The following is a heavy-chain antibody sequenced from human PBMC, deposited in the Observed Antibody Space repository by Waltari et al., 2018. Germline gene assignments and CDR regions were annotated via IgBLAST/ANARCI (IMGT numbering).Heavy chain of an antibody. CDR2: VLGSGRT. V-gene: IGHV4-4*02. J-gene: IGHJ4*02. CDR3: ARDRGRGLYLDT. CDR1: GASMNYW. D-gene: IGHD2-15*01. Sequence: QFQLQESGPGLVKPSGTLSLICAVSGASMNYWWSWVRQPPGKGLEWIGQVLGSGRTNYNPSFASRVTISLDTSTHQFALKMTSATAADTALYYCARDRGRGLYLDTWGQGILVTVSP.